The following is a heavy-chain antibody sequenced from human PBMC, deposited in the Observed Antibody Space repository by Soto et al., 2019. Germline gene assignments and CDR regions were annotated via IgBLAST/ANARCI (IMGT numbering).Heavy chain of an antibody. D-gene: IGHD3-22*01. CDR1: GFALGDYA. CDR2: IRSKIYGGTT. CDR3: TRARSQLWFLFGY. J-gene: IGHJ4*02. V-gene: IGHV3-49*03. Sequence: PGGALRLSWTTSGFALGDYAMSWFRQPPGKGQEWVGSIRSKIYGGTTNYAASVKGRFTISRDDSNSIAYLQMNSLRSEDSAVYYCTRARSQLWFLFGYWGQGTLVTVSS.